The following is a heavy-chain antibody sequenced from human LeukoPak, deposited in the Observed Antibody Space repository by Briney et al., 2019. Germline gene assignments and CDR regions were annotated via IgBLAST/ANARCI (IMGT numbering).Heavy chain of an antibody. D-gene: IGHD2-2*02. CDR3: AKGGQPLLYGGAFDS. V-gene: IGHV3-23*01. CDR2: FNGRGGYT. CDR1: GFTFNSFV. J-gene: IGHJ4*02. Sequence: PGGSLRLSCEVSGFTFNSFVMSWVRRAPGKGLEWVSSFNGRGGYTFYADSVKGRFTLSSDNSKNTLHLQMISLRAEDTAVYYCAKGGQPLLYGGAFDSWGQGTLVTVSS.